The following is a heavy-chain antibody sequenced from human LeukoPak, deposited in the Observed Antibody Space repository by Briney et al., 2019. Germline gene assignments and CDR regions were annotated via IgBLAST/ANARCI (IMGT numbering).Heavy chain of an antibody. V-gene: IGHV3-21*04. CDR1: GFTFSSYS. CDR3: AKDKGGGYDSSGYGN. CDR2: ISSSSSYI. Sequence: GGSLRLSCAASGFTFSSYSMNWVRQAPGKGLEWVSSISSSSSYIYYADSVKGRFTISRDNSKNTLYLQMNSLRAEDTAVYYCAKDKGGGYDSSGYGNWGQGTLVTVSS. D-gene: IGHD3-22*01. J-gene: IGHJ4*02.